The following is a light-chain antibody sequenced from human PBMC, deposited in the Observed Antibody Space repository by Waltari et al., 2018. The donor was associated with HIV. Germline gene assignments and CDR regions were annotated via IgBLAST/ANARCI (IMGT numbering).Light chain of an antibody. Sequence: QTVVPHEPSLSVSPGGTVTLTCGLTFGSVSSGNYPSWYQQTPGQPPRALSYSSHTRSSGVPERFSGSVLGDKAALTIAGAQADDESDYYCSLYLDSGVSVFGGGTRLSV. J-gene: IGLJ3*02. CDR2: SSH. V-gene: IGLV8-61*01. CDR3: SLYLDSGVSV. CDR1: FGSVSSGNY.